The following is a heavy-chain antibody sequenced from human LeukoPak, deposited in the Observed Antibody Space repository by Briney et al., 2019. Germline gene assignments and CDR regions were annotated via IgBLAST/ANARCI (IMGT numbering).Heavy chain of an antibody. J-gene: IGHJ3*02. Sequence: SETLSLTCTVSGXSVSSGSDYWSWIRQPPGKGQEWIGYIYYSGSTNYNPSLKSRVTISVDTSKNQFSLKLSSVTAADTAVYYCARYCSGGSCNDAFDIWGQGTMVTVSS. V-gene: IGHV4-61*01. CDR1: GXSVSSGSDY. CDR2: IYYSGST. CDR3: ARYCSGGSCNDAFDI. D-gene: IGHD2-15*01.